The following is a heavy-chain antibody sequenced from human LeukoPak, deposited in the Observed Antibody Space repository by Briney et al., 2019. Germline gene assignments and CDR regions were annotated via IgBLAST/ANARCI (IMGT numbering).Heavy chain of an antibody. V-gene: IGHV3-23*01. J-gene: IGHJ6*02. D-gene: IGHD2-8*01. Sequence: GGSLRLSCTASGFTLRNYAMSWVRQAPGEGLEWVSVISGNSGSLYYTESVKGRFTISRDNSKNTLYLQMNSLRAEDTAVYYCAREVSDGMDVWGQGTTVTVSS. CDR2: ISGNSGSL. CDR3: AREVSDGMDV. CDR1: GFTLRNYA.